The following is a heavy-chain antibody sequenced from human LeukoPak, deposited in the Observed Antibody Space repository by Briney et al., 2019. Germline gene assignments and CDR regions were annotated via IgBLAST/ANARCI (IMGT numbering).Heavy chain of an antibody. Sequence: PGGSLRLSCAASGFTFSSYWMSWVRQAPGKGLEWVANIKQDGSEKYYVDSVKGRFTISRDNAKNSLYLQMHSLRAEDTAVYYCGRRASSGWTYYYYMDVWGKGTTVTVSS. CDR2: IKQDGSEK. CDR3: GRRASSGWTYYYYMDV. CDR1: GFTFSSYW. V-gene: IGHV3-7*01. J-gene: IGHJ6*03. D-gene: IGHD6-19*01.